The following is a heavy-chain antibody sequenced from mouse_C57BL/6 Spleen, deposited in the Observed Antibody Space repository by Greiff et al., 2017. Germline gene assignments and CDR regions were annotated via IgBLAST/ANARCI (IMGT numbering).Heavy chain of an antibody. Sequence: VQLQQSGAELVRPGASVTLSCKASGYTFTDYEMHWVKQTPVHGLEWIGAIDPETGGNAYNQKFKGKAILTADKSSSTAYMELRSLTSEDSAVYYCTIYDYGRKAMDYWGQVTSVTVSS. J-gene: IGHJ4*01. D-gene: IGHD2-4*01. V-gene: IGHV1-15*01. CDR3: TIYDYGRKAMDY. CDR2: IDPETGGN. CDR1: GYTFTDYE.